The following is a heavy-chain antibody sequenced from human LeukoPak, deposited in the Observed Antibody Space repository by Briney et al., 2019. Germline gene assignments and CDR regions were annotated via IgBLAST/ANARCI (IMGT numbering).Heavy chain of an antibody. J-gene: IGHJ4*02. D-gene: IGHD1-1*01. V-gene: IGHV3-23*01. CDR3: AKATGNLGN. CDR1: GFTFSSYA. CDR2: ISNSDGNT. Sequence: PRGSLRLSCAASGFTFSSYAMSWVRQAPGKGLEWVSTISNSDGNTYYADSVKGRFTISRDNSKNTLYLQIYTLTAEDTAIYYCAKATGNLGNWGQGTQVTVSS.